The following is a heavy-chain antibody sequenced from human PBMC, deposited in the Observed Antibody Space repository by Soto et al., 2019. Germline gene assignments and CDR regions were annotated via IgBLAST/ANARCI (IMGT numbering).Heavy chain of an antibody. CDR1: GFTFKSAW. Sequence: EVQLVESGGGLVEPGGSLRLSCAASGFTFKSAWMNWVRQAPGKGLEWVGRIYSRADGGTTDYAAPVKGRFTISRDDSEDTLFLQMSNLKTEDTAVYFCATEQTFCSGCFDSWGQGTLVTVSS. CDR3: ATEQTFCSGCFDS. CDR2: IYSRADGGTT. V-gene: IGHV3-15*07. D-gene: IGHD3-3*01. J-gene: IGHJ4*02.